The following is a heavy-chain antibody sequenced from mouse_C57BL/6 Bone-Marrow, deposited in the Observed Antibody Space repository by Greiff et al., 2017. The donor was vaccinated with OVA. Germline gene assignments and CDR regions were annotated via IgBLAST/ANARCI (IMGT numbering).Heavy chain of an antibody. V-gene: IGHV1-72*01. CDR3: ARDPSSYENAMDY. J-gene: IGHJ4*01. CDR1: GYTFTSYW. D-gene: IGHD1-1*01. CDR2: IDPNSGGT. Sequence: VQLQQPGAELVKPGASVKLSCKASGYTFTSYWMHWVKQRPGRGLEWIGRIDPNSGGTTYNEKFKSKATLTVDKPSSTAYVQLSSLTSKDSAVYYCARDPSSYENAMDYWGQGTSVTVSS.